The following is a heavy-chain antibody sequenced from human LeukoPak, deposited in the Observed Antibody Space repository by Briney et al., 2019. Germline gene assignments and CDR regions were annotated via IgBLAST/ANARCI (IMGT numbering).Heavy chain of an antibody. V-gene: IGHV3-23*01. CDR2: MKGTGET. D-gene: IGHD1-14*01. CDR3: ARASWVSTTDAVR. Sequence: PGGSLRLSCAASGLSFTTFAMSWVRQGPARGLEWVSSMKGTGETFYADSVKGRFTLSRGSSRNTVHLQLNNLRVEDTAICYCARASWVSTTDAVRWGQGTLVTVSS. J-gene: IGHJ4*02. CDR1: GLSFTTFA.